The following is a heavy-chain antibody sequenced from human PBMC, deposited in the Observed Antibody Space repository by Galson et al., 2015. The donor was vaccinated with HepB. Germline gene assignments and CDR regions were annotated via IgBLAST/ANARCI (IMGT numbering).Heavy chain of an antibody. Sequence: SLRLSCAASGFTLSSYAMHWVRQAPGKGLEWVAVISYDGSNKYYADSVKGRFTISRDNSKNTLYLQMNSLRAEDTAVYYCARAYPVLGYYYDSSGYYPRTYFDYWGQGTLVTVSS. D-gene: IGHD3-22*01. CDR2: ISYDGSNK. CDR1: GFTLSSYA. CDR3: ARAYPVLGYYYDSSGYYPRTYFDY. V-gene: IGHV3-30-3*01. J-gene: IGHJ4*02.